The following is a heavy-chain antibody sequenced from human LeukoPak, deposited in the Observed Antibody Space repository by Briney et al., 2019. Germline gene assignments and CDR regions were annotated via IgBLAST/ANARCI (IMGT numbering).Heavy chain of an antibody. CDR2: ITNTGETT. CDR1: GFTFTSYA. CDR3: AKDKRWGLQVDAFDI. D-gene: IGHD4-11*01. J-gene: IGHJ3*02. Sequence: PGGSLRLSCAASGFTFTSYAMSWVRQAPGKGLEWVSTITNTGETTYFADSVKGRFTSSRDNSKNTLYLQMNGLTAEDTAVYYCAKDKRWGLQVDAFDIWGQGTMVTVSS. V-gene: IGHV3-23*01.